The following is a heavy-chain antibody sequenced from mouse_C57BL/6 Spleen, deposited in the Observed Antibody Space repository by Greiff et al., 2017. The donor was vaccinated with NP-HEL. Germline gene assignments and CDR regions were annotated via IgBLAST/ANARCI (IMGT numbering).Heavy chain of an antibody. CDR1: GYTFTSYG. V-gene: IGHV1-81*01. Sequence: VKLQESGAELARPGASVKLSCKASGYTFTSYGISWVKQRTGQGLEWIGEIYPRSGNTYYNEKFKGKATLTADKSSSTAYMELRSLTSEDSAVYFCARGSSGYDFDYWGQGTTLTVSS. D-gene: IGHD3-2*02. CDR2: IYPRSGNT. CDR3: ARGSSGYDFDY. J-gene: IGHJ2*01.